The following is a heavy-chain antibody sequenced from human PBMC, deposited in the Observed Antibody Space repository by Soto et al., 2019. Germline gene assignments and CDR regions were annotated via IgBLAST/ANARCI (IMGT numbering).Heavy chain of an antibody. CDR1: GFTFSSYD. D-gene: IGHD3-22*01. CDR3: ARSPPGGYHYYYGMDV. V-gene: IGHV3-13*04. Sequence: GGSLRFSCAASGFTFSSYDMQWVRQATGKGLEWVSAIGTAGDTYYPGSVKGRFTISRENAKNSLYLQMNSLRAGDTAVYYCARSPPGGYHYYYGMDVWGQGTTVTVSS. J-gene: IGHJ6*02. CDR2: IGTAGDT.